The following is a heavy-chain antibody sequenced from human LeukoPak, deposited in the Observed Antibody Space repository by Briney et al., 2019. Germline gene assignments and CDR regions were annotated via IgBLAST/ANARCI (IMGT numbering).Heavy chain of an antibody. CDR1: GGSFSGYY. J-gene: IGHJ5*02. Sequence: SETLCLTCAVYGGSFSGYYWSWVRQPPGKGLEWVGEINHSGSTNYNSSLKSRVTISVDTYKHQYSLTLSSVTAADTAVYYCATRPDIASTGPGWFDPWRQGTLVTVPS. CDR2: INHSGST. CDR3: ATRPDIASTGPGWFDP. V-gene: IGHV4-34*01. D-gene: IGHD6-13*01.